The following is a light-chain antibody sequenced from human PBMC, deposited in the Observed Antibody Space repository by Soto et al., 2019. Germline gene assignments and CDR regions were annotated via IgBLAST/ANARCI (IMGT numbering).Light chain of an antibody. CDR3: QQYVHWPPGA. Sequence: EIVVTQSPATLSVSPGERVTLSCRASQSVSSSLAWYQQRPGQAPRLLIYDTSTRAAGIAARFSGSGSGTEFTLTISSRQSEDSAAYYCQQYVHWPPGAFGQGTTVEIK. V-gene: IGKV3-15*01. CDR1: QSVSSS. J-gene: IGKJ1*01. CDR2: DTS.